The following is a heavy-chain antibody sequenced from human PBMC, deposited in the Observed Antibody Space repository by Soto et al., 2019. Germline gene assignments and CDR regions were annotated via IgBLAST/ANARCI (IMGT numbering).Heavy chain of an antibody. D-gene: IGHD4-17*01. Sequence: ASVKVSCKASGYTFTSYDINWVRQATGQGLEWMGWMNPNSGNTGYAQKFQGRVTMTRNTSISTAYMELSSLRSEDTAVYYCARFRPTVTTRYYYYMDVWGKGTTVTV. V-gene: IGHV1-8*01. CDR1: GYTFTSYD. J-gene: IGHJ6*03. CDR3: ARFRPTVTTRYYYYMDV. CDR2: MNPNSGNT.